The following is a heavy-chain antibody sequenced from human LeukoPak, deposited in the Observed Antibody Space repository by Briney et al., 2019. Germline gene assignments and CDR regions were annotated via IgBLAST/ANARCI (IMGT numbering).Heavy chain of an antibody. CDR2: IIPIFGTA. CDR1: GGTFSSYA. D-gene: IGHD2-2*01. Sequence: SVKVSCKASGGTFSSYAISWVRQAPGHGLEWMGGIIPIFGTANYAQKFQGRVTITTDESTSTAYMELSSLRSEDTAVYYCARTPPVPAATLNYYYMDVWGKGTTVTVSS. CDR3: ARTPPVPAATLNYYYMDV. J-gene: IGHJ6*03. V-gene: IGHV1-69*05.